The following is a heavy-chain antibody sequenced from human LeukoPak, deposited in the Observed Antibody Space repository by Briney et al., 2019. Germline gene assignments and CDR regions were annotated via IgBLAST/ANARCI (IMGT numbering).Heavy chain of an antibody. J-gene: IGHJ4*02. CDR3: ASGEFRQRLQVDY. Sequence: SQTLSLTCSVSGGPISSSAYHWSWFRQHPGKGLEWIGYIYYTGRTYYSPSLKSRVTISLDTSKNQFSLNLSSLTAADTAVYYCASGEFRQRLQVDYWGEGTLVAVSS. CDR2: IYYTGRT. D-gene: IGHD2-15*01. CDR1: GGPISSSAYH. V-gene: IGHV4-31*03.